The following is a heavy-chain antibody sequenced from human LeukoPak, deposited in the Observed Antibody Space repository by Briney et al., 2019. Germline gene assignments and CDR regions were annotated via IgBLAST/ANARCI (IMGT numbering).Heavy chain of an antibody. J-gene: IGHJ4*02. D-gene: IGHD6-13*01. CDR3: ARRSRFGLSSSWFFDY. V-gene: IGHV4-59*01. CDR2: VDYSGST. CDR1: GGSISSYY. Sequence: SETLSLTCTVSGGSISSYYWSWIRQPPGKGLEWIGYVDYSGSTNYNPSLKSRVTISVDTSKNQFSLKLSSVTAADTAVYYCARRSRFGLSSSWFFDYWGQGTLVTVSS.